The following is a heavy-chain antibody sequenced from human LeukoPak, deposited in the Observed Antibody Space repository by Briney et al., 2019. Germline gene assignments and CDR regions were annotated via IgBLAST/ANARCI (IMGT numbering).Heavy chain of an antibody. CDR1: GYTFTSYY. V-gene: IGHV1-46*01. D-gene: IGHD2-15*01. Sequence: ASVKVSCKASGYTFTSYYMHWVRQAPGQGLEWMGVINPSGGSTSYAQKFQGRVTMTRDTSTSTVYMELSSLRSEDTAVYYCAREGGGRHYGMDVWGQGTTVTVSS. CDR3: AREGGGRHYGMDV. J-gene: IGHJ6*02. CDR2: INPSGGST.